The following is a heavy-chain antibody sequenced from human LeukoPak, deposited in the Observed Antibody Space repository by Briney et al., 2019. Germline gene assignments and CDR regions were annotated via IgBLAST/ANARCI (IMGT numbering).Heavy chain of an antibody. V-gene: IGHV3-21*01. J-gene: IGHJ4*02. Sequence: GGSLTLSCAASGFTFSSYAMSWVRQARGKGLEWVSSISAYNNYIYYSDSVKGRFTVSRDNTKKSLYLQMNSLRAEDTAVYFCAGGISEGHLFTSIDYWGQGTLVSVSS. CDR2: ISAYNNYI. CDR3: AGGISEGHLFTSIDY. D-gene: IGHD3-16*01. CDR1: GFTFSSYA.